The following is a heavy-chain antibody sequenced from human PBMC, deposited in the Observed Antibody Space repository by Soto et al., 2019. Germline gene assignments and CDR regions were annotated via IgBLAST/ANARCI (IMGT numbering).Heavy chain of an antibody. CDR2: IYYSGST. CDR3: AADFWSGARNWFDP. J-gene: IGHJ5*02. Sequence: SGTLSLTCTVSGGSISSSSYYWGWIRQPPGKGLEWIGSIYYSGSTYYNPSLKSRVTISVDTSKNQFSLKLSSVTAADTAVYYCAADFWSGARNWFDPWGQGTLVTVSS. D-gene: IGHD3-3*01. CDR1: GGSISSSSYY. V-gene: IGHV4-39*01.